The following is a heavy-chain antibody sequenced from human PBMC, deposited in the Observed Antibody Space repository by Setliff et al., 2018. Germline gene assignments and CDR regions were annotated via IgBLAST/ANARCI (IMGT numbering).Heavy chain of an antibody. CDR1: GFTFSSYA. J-gene: IGHJ4*02. V-gene: IGHV3-23*01. CDR2: FSYSGGDT. D-gene: IGHD3-3*01. CDR3: ATLSKDLNY. Sequence: GGSLRLSCAASGFTFSSYAMNWVRQAPGKGLEWVSAFSYSGGDTYYADSVKGRFTISRDNSKNTLYLQMNSLKADDTAVYYCATLSKDLNYWGQGTLVTVSS.